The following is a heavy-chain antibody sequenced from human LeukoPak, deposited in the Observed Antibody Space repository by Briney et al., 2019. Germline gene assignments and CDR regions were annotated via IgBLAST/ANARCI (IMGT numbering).Heavy chain of an antibody. CDR3: ARNRADFNLAADYFDY. J-gene: IGHJ4*02. Sequence: SETLSLTCTVSGGSISSGDYHWSWIRQPPGKGLEWIGYIYYSGSTYYNPSLKSRVTISVDTSKNQFSLKLSSVTAADTAVYYCARNRADFNLAADYFDYWGQGTLVTVSS. V-gene: IGHV4-30-4*01. CDR1: GGSISSGDYH. CDR2: IYYSGST. D-gene: IGHD1-1*01.